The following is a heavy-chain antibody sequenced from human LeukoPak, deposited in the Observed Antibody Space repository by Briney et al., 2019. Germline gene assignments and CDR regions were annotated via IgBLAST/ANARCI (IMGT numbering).Heavy chain of an antibody. J-gene: IGHJ4*02. D-gene: IGHD4-23*01. CDR3: ARRAGGYSHPYDY. Sequence: AGGSLRLSCAASGFTFSSYGMHWVRQAPGKGLEWVAFIRYDGSNKYYADSVKGRFTISRDNSKNTLYLRMNSLRAEDTAVYYCARRAGGYSHPYDYWGQGTLVTVSS. V-gene: IGHV3-30*02. CDR2: IRYDGSNK. CDR1: GFTFSSYG.